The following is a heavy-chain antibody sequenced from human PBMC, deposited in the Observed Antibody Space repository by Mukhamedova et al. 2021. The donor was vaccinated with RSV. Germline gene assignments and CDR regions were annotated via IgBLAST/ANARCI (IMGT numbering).Heavy chain of an antibody. Sequence: VTMTRDTSTSTVYMELSSLRPEDTAVYYCARAYSSSDAFDIWGQGTMVTVSS. V-gene: IGHV1-46*01. CDR3: ARAYSSSDAFDI. D-gene: IGHD6-6*01. J-gene: IGHJ3*02.